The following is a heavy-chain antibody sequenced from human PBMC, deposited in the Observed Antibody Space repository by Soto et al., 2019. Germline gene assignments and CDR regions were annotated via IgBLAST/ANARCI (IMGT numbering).Heavy chain of an antibody. V-gene: IGHV4-39*01. CDR3: ARHGSDSGCFFFDP. D-gene: IGHD6-19*01. J-gene: IGHJ5*02. CDR2: IYYSGHT. Sequence: SETLSLTCSVSDGSFSSSYYWGWLRQAPGKGLEWLGNIYYSGHTYYNPSLKSRFAMSVDTSKNQFSLTLTSVTAADTAVYYCARHGSDSGCFFFDPWGQGALVTAPQ. CDR1: DGSFSSSYY.